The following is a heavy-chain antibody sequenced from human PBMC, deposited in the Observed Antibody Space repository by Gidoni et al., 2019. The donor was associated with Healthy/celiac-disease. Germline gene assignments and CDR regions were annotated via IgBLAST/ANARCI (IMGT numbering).Heavy chain of an antibody. J-gene: IGHJ5*02. D-gene: IGHD4-17*01. CDR1: GGTFSSYA. Sequence: QVQLVQSGAEVKKPGSSVKVSCKASGGTFSSYAISWVRQAPGQGLEWMGGIIPIFGTANYAQKFQGRVTITADESTSTAYMELSSLRSEDTAVYYCARDKVHGDYATYNWFDPWGQGTLVTVSS. V-gene: IGHV1-69*01. CDR2: IIPIFGTA. CDR3: ARDKVHGDYATYNWFDP.